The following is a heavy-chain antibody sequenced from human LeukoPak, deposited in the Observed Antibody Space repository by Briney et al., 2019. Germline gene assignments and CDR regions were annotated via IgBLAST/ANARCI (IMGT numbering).Heavy chain of an antibody. Sequence: GGSLRLSCAASGFSFSSFGMNWVRQTPGKGLEWVSSISGNSVYIYYADSVKGRFTISRDNSKNTLYLQMNSLRAEDTAVYYCAKESDNAFDIWGQGTMVTVSS. CDR2: ISGNSVYI. V-gene: IGHV3-21*01. CDR3: AKESDNAFDI. CDR1: GFSFSSFG. J-gene: IGHJ3*02. D-gene: IGHD3-22*01.